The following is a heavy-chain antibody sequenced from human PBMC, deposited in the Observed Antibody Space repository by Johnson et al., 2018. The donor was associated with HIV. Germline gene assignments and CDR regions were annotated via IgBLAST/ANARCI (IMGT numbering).Heavy chain of an antibody. CDR2: IYSGGST. Sequence: VQLVESGGGLVQPGGSLRLSCAASGFTVSSNYMSWVRQAPGKGLEWVSVIYSGGSTYYADSVKGRFTISRDNSKNTLYLQMGSLRAEDMAVYYCARDEPTDDAFDIWGQGTMVIVSS. CDR1: GFTVSSNY. V-gene: IGHV3-66*01. CDR3: ARDEPTDDAFDI. J-gene: IGHJ3*02.